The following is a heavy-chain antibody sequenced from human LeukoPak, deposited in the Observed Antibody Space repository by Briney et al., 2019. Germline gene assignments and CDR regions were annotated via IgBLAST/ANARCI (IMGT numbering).Heavy chain of an antibody. Sequence: GGSLRLSCAASGFTFSSYSMNWVRQAPGKGLEWVSSISSSSSYIYYADSVKGRFTISRDNAENSLYLQMNSLRAEDTAVYYSARVAPCYDFWSGYYIAFDYRGQGTLVTVSS. D-gene: IGHD3-3*01. CDR2: ISSSSSYI. V-gene: IGHV3-21*01. CDR3: ARVAPCYDFWSGYYIAFDY. CDR1: GFTFSSYS. J-gene: IGHJ4*02.